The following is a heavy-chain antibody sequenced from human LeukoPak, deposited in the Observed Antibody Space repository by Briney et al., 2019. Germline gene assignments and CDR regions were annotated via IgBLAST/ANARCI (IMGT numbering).Heavy chain of an antibody. D-gene: IGHD2-2*01. CDR3: ARAVRGVVVVPAATIGRDYYYYMDV. CDR1: GYTFTSYD. Sequence: GASVKVSGKASGYTFTSYDINWVRQATGQGLEWLGWMNPNSGNTGYAQKFQGRVTITRHTSISTAYMELSSLRSEDTAVYYCARAVRGVVVVPAATIGRDYYYYMDVWGKGTTVTVSS. J-gene: IGHJ6*03. V-gene: IGHV1-8*01. CDR2: MNPNSGNT.